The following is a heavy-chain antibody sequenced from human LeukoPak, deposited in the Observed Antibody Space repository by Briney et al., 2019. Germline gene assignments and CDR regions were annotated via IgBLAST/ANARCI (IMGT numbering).Heavy chain of an antibody. CDR1: GFTFSTYG. Sequence: GGSLRLSCAASGFTFSTYGMHWVRQAPGKGLEWVAVIWYDGSIKYYVDSVKGRFTISRDNSKNTLYLQMNSLRAEDTAMYYCARAVGPFDFWGPGTLVIVSS. CDR3: ARAVGPFDF. J-gene: IGHJ3*01. V-gene: IGHV3-33*01. CDR2: IWYDGSIK.